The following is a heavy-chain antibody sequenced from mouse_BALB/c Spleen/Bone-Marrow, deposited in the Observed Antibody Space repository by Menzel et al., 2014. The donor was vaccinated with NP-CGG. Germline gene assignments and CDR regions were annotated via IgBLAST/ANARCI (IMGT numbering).Heavy chain of an antibody. D-gene: IGHD1-1*01. Sequence: EVKLMESGGGLVQPGGSRKLSCAASGFTFXSFAMHWVRQAPEKGLEWVAYISSGSSTIYYADTVMGRFTISRDNPKNTLFLQMTSLRSEDTAMYYCARSGSSSGYFDYWGQGTTLTVSS. CDR3: ARSGSSSGYFDY. J-gene: IGHJ2*01. CDR1: GFTFXSFA. V-gene: IGHV5-17*02. CDR2: ISSGSSTI.